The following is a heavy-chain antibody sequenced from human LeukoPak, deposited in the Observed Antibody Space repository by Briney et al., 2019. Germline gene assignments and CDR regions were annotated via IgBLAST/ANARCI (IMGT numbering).Heavy chain of an antibody. CDR3: ARSSTTDGDFVLDV. CDR1: GYTFIEYY. CDR2: LTASGAT. V-gene: IGHV1-46*01. D-gene: IGHD4-17*01. J-gene: IGHJ6*04. Sequence: ASVKVSCKASGYTFIEYYIHWMRQAPGQGLQWMGMLTASGATDYAQDFRDRATMTTDMSTTTVYVNLSGLTSEDTAVYYCARSSTTDGDFVLDVWGMGTTVTVSS.